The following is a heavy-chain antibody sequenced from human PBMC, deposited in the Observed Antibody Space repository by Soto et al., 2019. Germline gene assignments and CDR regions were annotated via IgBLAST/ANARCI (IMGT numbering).Heavy chain of an antibody. CDR2: ISGSGGTT. D-gene: IGHD3-10*01. J-gene: IGHJ5*02. CDR3: AKNSGWFNT. V-gene: IGHV3-23*01. CDR1: GFPFTSNF. Sequence: GGSLLLSYAASGFPFTSNFMNWVRQAPGKGLEWVSAISGSGGTTYYADSVKGRFTISRDNSMNTVYLQMNSLRADDTALYYCAKNSGWFNTWGQGALVTVSS.